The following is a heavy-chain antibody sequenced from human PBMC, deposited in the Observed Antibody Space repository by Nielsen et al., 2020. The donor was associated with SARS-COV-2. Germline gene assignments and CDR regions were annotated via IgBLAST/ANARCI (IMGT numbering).Heavy chain of an antibody. Sequence: SETLSLTCTVSGGSISSGGYYWSWIRQHPGKGLEWIGYIYYSGSTYYNPSLKSRVTISVDTSKNQFSLKLSSVTAADTAVYYCARDGMDYYGSGNLFDYWGQGTLVTVSS. J-gene: IGHJ4*02. CDR2: IYYSGST. CDR3: ARDGMDYYGSGNLFDY. D-gene: IGHD3-10*01. CDR1: GGSISSGGYY. V-gene: IGHV4-31*03.